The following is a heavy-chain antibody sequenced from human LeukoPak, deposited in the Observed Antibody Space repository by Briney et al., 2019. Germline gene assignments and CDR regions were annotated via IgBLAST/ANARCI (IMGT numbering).Heavy chain of an antibody. J-gene: IGHJ4*02. CDR1: GFSFSDCY. D-gene: IGHD6-13*01. CDR3: AETSSWYRRHVHY. V-gene: IGHV3-11*06. CDR2: TSSSSSHT. Sequence: GGSLRLSCAASGFSFSDCYMSWIRQAPGKGLEWVSYTSSSSSHTNYADSVKGRFTISRDNAKNSLYLQMNSLRPDDTAVYYCAETSSWYRRHVHYWGQGTRVTVSS.